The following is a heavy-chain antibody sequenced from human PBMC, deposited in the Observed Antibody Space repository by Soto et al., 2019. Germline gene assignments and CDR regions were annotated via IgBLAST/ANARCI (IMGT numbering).Heavy chain of an antibody. CDR1: GFTFSSYW. Sequence: GGSLRLSCAASGFTFSSYWMRWVRQAPGKGLVWVSRINSDGSSTSYADSVKGRFTISRDNAKNTLYLQMNSLRAEDTAVYYCARDRGTGTSYYGMDVWGQGTTVTVSS. CDR2: INSDGSST. J-gene: IGHJ6*02. CDR3: ARDRGTGTSYYGMDV. D-gene: IGHD1-1*01. V-gene: IGHV3-74*01.